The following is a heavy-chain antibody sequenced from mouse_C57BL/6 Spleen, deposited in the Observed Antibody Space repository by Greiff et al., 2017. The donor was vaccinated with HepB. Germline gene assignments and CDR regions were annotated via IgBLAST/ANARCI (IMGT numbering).Heavy chain of an antibody. CDR1: GYSFTGYY. V-gene: IGHV1-42*01. CDR3: ARSGGYYPYWYVDV. J-gene: IGHJ1*03. Sequence: EVKLQESGPELVKPGASVKISCKASGYSFTGYYMNWVKQSPEKSLEWIGEINPSTGGTTYNQKFKAKATLTVDKSSSTAYMQLKSLTSEDSAVYYCARSGGYYPYWYVDVWGTGTTVTVSS. D-gene: IGHD2-3*01. CDR2: INPSTGGT.